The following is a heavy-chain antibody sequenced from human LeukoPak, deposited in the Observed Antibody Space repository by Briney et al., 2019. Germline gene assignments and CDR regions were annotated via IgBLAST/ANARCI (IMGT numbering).Heavy chain of an antibody. J-gene: IGHJ6*02. CDR2: ISSSGSTI. V-gene: IGHV3-48*03. CDR3: AAKDIVVVPAPFYYYGMDV. CDR1: GFTFSSYE. D-gene: IGHD2-2*01. Sequence: GGSLRLSCAASGFTFSSYEMNWVRQAPGKGLEWVSYISSSGSTIYYADSVKGRFTISRDNAKNSLYLQMNSLGAEDTAVYYCAAKDIVVVPAPFYYYGMDVWGQGTTVTVSS.